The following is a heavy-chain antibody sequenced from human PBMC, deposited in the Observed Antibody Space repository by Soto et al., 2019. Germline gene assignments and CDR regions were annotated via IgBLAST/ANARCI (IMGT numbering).Heavy chain of an antibody. J-gene: IGHJ4*02. CDR2: ISWNSNII. CDR3: AKGGPDGFCSGGRCYFDY. V-gene: IGHV3-9*01. D-gene: IGHD2-15*01. CDR1: GFTFDDYA. Sequence: QSGGALRLSCAASGFTFDDYAIHWVRRVPGKGLEWVSSISWNSNIIGYADSVKGRFTISRDNAKNSLYLQMNSLRPEDTALYYCAKGGPDGFCSGGRCYFDYWGQGTLVNVSS.